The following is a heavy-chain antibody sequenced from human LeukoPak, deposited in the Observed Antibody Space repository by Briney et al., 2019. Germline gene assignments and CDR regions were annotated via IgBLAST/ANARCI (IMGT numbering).Heavy chain of an antibody. J-gene: IGHJ6*03. CDR3: AGPSGRYYYYYMDI. Sequence: SETLSLTCTVSGGPISSYYWSWIRQPPGKGLEWIGYIYYSGSTNYNPSLKSRVTISVVTSKNQFSLKLSSVTAADTAVYYCAGPSGRYYYYYMDIWGKGTTVTVSS. CDR1: GGPISSYY. CDR2: IYYSGST. V-gene: IGHV4-59*01.